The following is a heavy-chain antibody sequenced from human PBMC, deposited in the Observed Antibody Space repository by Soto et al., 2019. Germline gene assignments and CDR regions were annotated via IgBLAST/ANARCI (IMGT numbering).Heavy chain of an antibody. V-gene: IGHV3-30-3*01. J-gene: IGHJ4*02. CDR2: ISYDGSNK. CDR3: AGDPYCSSTSCLNGYY. Sequence: QVQLVESGGGVVQPGRSLRLSCAASGFTFSSYAMHWVRQAPGKGLEWVAVISYDGSNKYYADSVKGRFTISRDNSKSSLNIQLNSQSAEDTAVYYCAGDPYCSSTSCLNGYYRVQGTPVTVSS. D-gene: IGHD2-2*01. CDR1: GFTFSSYA.